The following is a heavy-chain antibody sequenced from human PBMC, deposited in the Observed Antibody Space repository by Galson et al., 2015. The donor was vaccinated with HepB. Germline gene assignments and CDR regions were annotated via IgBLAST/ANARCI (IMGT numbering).Heavy chain of an antibody. D-gene: IGHD2-15*01. J-gene: IGHJ6*02. CDR2: MSYEGSNK. CDR1: GFIFSSYT. CDR3: ATVGYSGRSWYSDYYGMDV. Sequence: SLRLSCAASGFIFSSYTMHWVRQAPGKGLEWVALMSYEGSNKYYADSVKGRFTISRDNSKNTLYLQMNSLRGEDTAVYSCATVGYSGRSWYSDYYGMDVWGQGTTVTVSS. V-gene: IGHV3-30*04.